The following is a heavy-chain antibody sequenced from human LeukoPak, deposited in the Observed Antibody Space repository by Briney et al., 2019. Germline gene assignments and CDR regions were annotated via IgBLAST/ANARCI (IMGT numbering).Heavy chain of an antibody. CDR2: IA. V-gene: IGHV1-69*10. CDR3: ARGKVAATELGYFQH. D-gene: IGHD2-15*01. CDR1: GGTFSSYA. J-gene: IGHJ1*01. Sequence: RASVKVSCKASGGTFSSYAISWVRQAPGQGLGIASYAQKFQGRVTITADKSTSTAYMELSSLRSEDTAVYYCARGKVAATELGYFQHWGQGTLVTVSS.